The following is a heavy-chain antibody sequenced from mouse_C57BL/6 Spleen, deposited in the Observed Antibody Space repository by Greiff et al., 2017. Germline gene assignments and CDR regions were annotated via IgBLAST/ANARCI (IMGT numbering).Heavy chain of an antibody. V-gene: IGHV1-80*01. CDR3: ARGDYSNDEEGYAMDY. CDR2: IYPGDGDT. J-gene: IGHJ4*01. D-gene: IGHD2-12*01. Sequence: QVQLQQSGAELVKPGASVKISCKASGYAFSSYWMNWVKQRPGKGLEWIGQIYPGDGDTNYNGKFKGKATLTADKSSSTAYMQLSSLTSEDSAVYGCARGDYSNDEEGYAMDYWGQGTSVTVSS. CDR1: GYAFSSYW.